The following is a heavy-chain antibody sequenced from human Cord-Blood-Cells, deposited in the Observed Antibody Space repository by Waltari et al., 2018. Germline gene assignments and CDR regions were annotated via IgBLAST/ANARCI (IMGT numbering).Heavy chain of an antibody. CDR3: ARESGWYPYYYYYMDV. J-gene: IGHJ6*03. V-gene: IGHV3-53*01. Sequence: EVQLVESGGGLIQPGGSLRLSCAASGFTVSSNYMSWVHQAPGKGLEWVSVIDSGGSTYYADSGKGRFTISRDNSKNTLYLQMNSLRAEDTAVYYCARESGWYPYYYYYMDVWGKGTTVTVSS. D-gene: IGHD6-19*01. CDR2: IDSGGST. CDR1: GFTVSSNY.